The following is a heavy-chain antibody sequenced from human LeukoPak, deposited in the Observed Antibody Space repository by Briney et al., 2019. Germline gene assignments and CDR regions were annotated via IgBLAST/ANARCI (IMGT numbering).Heavy chain of an antibody. CDR3: AKMSGYYPRWASTFDS. Sequence: GGSLRLSYAASGLTPSASAIHRVPQAPGKGLEWVCRIRGKDENYATSYSESVKGRFTISRDDSKNTAYLQMDSLRAEDTTLYYCAKMSGYYPRWASTFDSWGQGTLVTVSS. CDR1: GLTPSASA. D-gene: IGHD3-3*01. J-gene: IGHJ4*02. V-gene: IGHV3-73*01. CDR2: IRGKDENYAT.